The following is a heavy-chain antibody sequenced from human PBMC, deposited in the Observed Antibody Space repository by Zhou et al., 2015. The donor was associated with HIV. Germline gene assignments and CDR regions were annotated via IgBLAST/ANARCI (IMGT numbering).Heavy chain of an antibody. V-gene: IGHV1-69*01. Sequence: QVQLVQSGAEVKKPGSSVKVSCKASGGTFSSYAISWVRQAPGQGLEWMGGIIPIFGTANYAQKFQGRVTITADESTSTAYMELSSLRSEDTAVYYCARDRAIAAAGTPHYYYGMDVWGQGTTVTVSS. CDR2: IIPIFGTA. D-gene: IGHD6-13*01. CDR3: ARDRAIAAAGTPHYYYGMDV. CDR1: GGTFSSYA. J-gene: IGHJ6*02.